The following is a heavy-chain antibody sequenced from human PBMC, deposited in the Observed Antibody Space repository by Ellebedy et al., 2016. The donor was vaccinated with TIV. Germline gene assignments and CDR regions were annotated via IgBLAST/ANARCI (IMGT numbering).Heavy chain of an antibody. CDR3: ARDIGYNCFDH. CDR2: FSGSGGET. CDR1: GFVFSNHA. Sequence: GESLKISCAASGFVFSNHAMTWVRQAPGKGLEWVSGFSGSGGETFYADSVKGRFTISRDNAKNSLCLQMNSLRAEDTALYYCARDIGYNCFDHWGQGNLVTVSA. V-gene: IGHV3-23*01. J-gene: IGHJ5*02. D-gene: IGHD5-12*01.